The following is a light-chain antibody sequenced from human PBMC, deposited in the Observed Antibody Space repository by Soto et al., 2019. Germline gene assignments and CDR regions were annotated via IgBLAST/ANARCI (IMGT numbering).Light chain of an antibody. CDR2: DDS. J-gene: IGLJ1*01. CDR3: QVWDRSSDHYV. V-gene: IGLV3-21*02. Sequence: ELTQPPSVSVAPGQTARITCGGSNIESKSVHWYQQKPGQAPVLAVYDDSDRPSGIPERFSGSNSGNTATLTISGVEAGDEADYYCQVWDRSSDHYVFGTGTKLTVL. CDR1: NIESKS.